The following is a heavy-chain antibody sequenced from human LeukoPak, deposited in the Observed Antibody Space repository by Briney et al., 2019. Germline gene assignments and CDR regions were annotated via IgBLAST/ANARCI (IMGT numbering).Heavy chain of an antibody. D-gene: IGHD1-26*01. V-gene: IGHV1-18*01. CDR1: GYTLTNYG. Sequence: GASVKVSCKASGYTLTNYGFIWVRQAPGQGLEWMGWISAYNGNTNYAQRLQGRVTMTTDTSTSTAYLELRSLRSDDTAVYYCARGAPFRSGSYSLDYWGQGTLVTVSS. J-gene: IGHJ4*02. CDR2: ISAYNGNT. CDR3: ARGAPFRSGSYSLDY.